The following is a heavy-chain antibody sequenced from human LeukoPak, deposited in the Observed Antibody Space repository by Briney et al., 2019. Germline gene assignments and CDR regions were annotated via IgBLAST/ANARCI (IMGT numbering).Heavy chain of an antibody. J-gene: IGHJ3*02. V-gene: IGHV4-59*01. CDR3: ARSSSDPDAFDI. D-gene: IGHD6-6*01. CDR1: GGSISSYY. CDR2: IYYSGST. Sequence: SETLSLTCTVSGGSISSYYWSWIRQPPGKGLEWIGYIYYSGSTNYNPSLKSRVTISVDTSKNQFSLKLSSVTAADTAVYYCARSSSDPDAFDIWGQGTMVTVSS.